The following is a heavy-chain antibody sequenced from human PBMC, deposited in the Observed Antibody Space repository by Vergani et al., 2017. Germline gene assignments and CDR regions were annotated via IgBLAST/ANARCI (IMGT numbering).Heavy chain of an antibody. J-gene: IGHJ4*02. CDR2: ISAYNGDT. CDR1: DYTFTNYG. V-gene: IGHV1-18*01. Sequence: QVQLVQSGAEVKKPGASVRVSCKASDYTFTNYGISWVRQAPGQGLEWMGWISAYNGDTNYAQKLHGRVTMTTDASTSTAYMDLRSLRSDDTAVYYCARARAGRQWLAASGFDSWGQGTLVTVSS. CDR3: ARARAGRQWLAASGFDS. D-gene: IGHD6-19*01.